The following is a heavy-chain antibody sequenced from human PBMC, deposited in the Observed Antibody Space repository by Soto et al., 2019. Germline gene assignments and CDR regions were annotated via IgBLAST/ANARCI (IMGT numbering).Heavy chain of an antibody. Sequence: PGGSLRLSCATSGFPVSDYYMSWIRQAPGKGLEWLSHISPKSTYTNYADSVKGRFTISRDNTKSSLFLQMNSLGVEDTAVYYCARGGGGGLFEHWGQGALVTVSS. V-gene: IGHV3-11*06. D-gene: IGHD2-21*01. CDR3: ARGGGGGLFEH. CDR1: GFPVSDYY. CDR2: ISPKSTYT. J-gene: IGHJ4*02.